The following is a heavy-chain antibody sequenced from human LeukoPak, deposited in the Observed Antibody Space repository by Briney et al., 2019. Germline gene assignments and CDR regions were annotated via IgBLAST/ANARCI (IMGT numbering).Heavy chain of an antibody. J-gene: IGHJ4*02. Sequence: GRSLRLSCAASGFTFSSYAMHWVRQAPGKGLEWVAVVSYDGSNKYYADSVKGRFTISRDNSKNTLYLQMNSLRAEDTAVYYCARAFNRYYDSSGYYRQVDYWGQGTLVTVSS. CDR3: ARAFNRYYDSSGYYRQVDY. V-gene: IGHV3-30*04. D-gene: IGHD3-22*01. CDR2: VSYDGSNK. CDR1: GFTFSSYA.